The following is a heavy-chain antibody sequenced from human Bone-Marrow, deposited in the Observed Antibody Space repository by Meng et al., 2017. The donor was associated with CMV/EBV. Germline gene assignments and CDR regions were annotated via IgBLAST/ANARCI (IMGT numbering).Heavy chain of an antibody. CDR2: SNAGNGNT. J-gene: IGHJ6*02. Sequence: ASVKVSCKASGYTFTSYAMHWVRQAPGQRLEWMGWSNAGNGNTKYSQEFQGRVTITRDTSASTAYMELSSLRSEDTAVYYCARFGVVVPAAPGGNYYYGMDVWGQGTTVTVSS. D-gene: IGHD2-2*01. CDR3: ARFGVVVPAAPGGNYYYGMDV. CDR1: GYTFTSYA. V-gene: IGHV1-3*02.